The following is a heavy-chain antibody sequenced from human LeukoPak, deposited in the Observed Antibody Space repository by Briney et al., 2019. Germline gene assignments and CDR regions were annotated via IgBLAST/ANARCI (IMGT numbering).Heavy chain of an antibody. Sequence: SGTLSLTCTVSGVSISSSSYYWGWHRQPPGKGLEWVGSIYYSGSTYYNPSLKSRVTISVDTSKNQFSLKLSSVTAADTAVYYCARHAGMGYSSGWYFFDYWGQGTLVTVSS. J-gene: IGHJ4*02. D-gene: IGHD6-19*01. V-gene: IGHV4-39*01. CDR1: GVSISSSSYY. CDR2: IYYSGST. CDR3: ARHAGMGYSSGWYFFDY.